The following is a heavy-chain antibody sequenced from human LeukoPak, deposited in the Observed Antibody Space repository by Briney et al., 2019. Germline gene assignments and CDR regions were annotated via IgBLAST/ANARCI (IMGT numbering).Heavy chain of an antibody. Sequence: ASVKVSCKASGYTFTGYYMHWVRQAPGQGLEWMGWINPNSGGTNYAQKFQGRVTMTRDTSISTAYMELSRLKSDDTAVYYCASLAVAGTDAFDIWGQGTMVTVSS. CDR2: INPNSGGT. CDR1: GYTFTGYY. V-gene: IGHV1-2*02. D-gene: IGHD6-19*01. CDR3: ASLAVAGTDAFDI. J-gene: IGHJ3*02.